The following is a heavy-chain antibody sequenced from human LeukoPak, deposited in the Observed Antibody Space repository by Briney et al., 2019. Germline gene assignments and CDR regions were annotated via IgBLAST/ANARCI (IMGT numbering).Heavy chain of an antibody. CDR2: IRTTAEGAKYA. CDR1: GFSFTEYP. J-gene: IGHJ4*02. V-gene: IGHV3-48*02. Sequence: GGSLRLSCATSGFSFTEYPMNWVRQAPGKGLEWISNIRTTAEGAKYAYYADSVKGRVTISRDDGKNTLYLHMNSLRDDDTAVYYCATDQRYAFDYWGQGILVTVSS. CDR3: ATDQRYAFDY. D-gene: IGHD3-9*01.